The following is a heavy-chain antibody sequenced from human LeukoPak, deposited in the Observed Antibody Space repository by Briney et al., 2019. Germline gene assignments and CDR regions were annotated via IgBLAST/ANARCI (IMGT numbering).Heavy chain of an antibody. Sequence: GASLKVSCKVSGDTLSELSMHWVRQAPGKGLEWMGGFDPEGGEAIYAQKFQGRLTMTEDTSKDTAYMDLRSLRSDDTAVYYCTAGGVYSLLDHWGQGTQVTVSS. CDR2: FDPEGGEA. CDR1: GDTLSELS. D-gene: IGHD5/OR15-5a*01. V-gene: IGHV1-24*01. CDR3: TAGGVYSLLDH. J-gene: IGHJ4*02.